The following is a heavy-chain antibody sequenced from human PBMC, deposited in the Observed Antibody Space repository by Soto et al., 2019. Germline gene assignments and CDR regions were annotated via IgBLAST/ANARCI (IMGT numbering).Heavy chain of an antibody. Sequence: ASVKVSCKASGYTFTSYAMHWVRQAPGQRLEWMGWINAGNGNTKYSQKFQGRVTITRDTSASTAYMELSSLRSEDTAVYYCARDGDTAMVSPLRLYYYYYGMDVWGQGNTVTV. CDR3: ARDGDTAMVSPLRLYYYYYGMDV. CDR1: GYTFTSYA. CDR2: INAGNGNT. V-gene: IGHV1-3*01. D-gene: IGHD5-18*01. J-gene: IGHJ6*02.